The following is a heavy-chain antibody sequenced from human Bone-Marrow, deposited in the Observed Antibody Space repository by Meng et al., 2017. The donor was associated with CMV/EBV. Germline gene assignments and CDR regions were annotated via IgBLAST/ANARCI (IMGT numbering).Heavy chain of an antibody. V-gene: IGHV3-7*01. Sequence: GESLKISCAASGFTFSSYWMSWVRQAPGKGLEWVANIKQDGSEKYYVDSVKGRFTISRDNAQNSLYLQMNSLRAGDTAVYYCATTTDPRNYWGQGTLVTVSS. J-gene: IGHJ4*02. CDR1: GFTFSSYW. D-gene: IGHD1-14*01. CDR2: IKQDGSEK. CDR3: ATTTDPRNY.